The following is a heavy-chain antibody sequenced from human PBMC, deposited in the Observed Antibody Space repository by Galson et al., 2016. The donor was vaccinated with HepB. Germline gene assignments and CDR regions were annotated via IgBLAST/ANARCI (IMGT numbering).Heavy chain of an antibody. CDR3: ARIPSGYEGEWFDH. V-gene: IGHV4-59*01. Sequence: ETLSLTCSVSGASINNYFWAWIRQPPGKGLGWIGYVYFSGSTNYNPSVTGRITVSSDASRNQFSLKLRSVTAADTAIYYCARIPSGYEGEWFDHWGQGILVTVSS. CDR1: GASINNYF. J-gene: IGHJ5*02. D-gene: IGHD5-12*01. CDR2: VYFSGST.